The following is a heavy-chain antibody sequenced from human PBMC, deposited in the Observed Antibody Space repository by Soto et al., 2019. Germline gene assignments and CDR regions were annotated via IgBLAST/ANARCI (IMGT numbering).Heavy chain of an antibody. D-gene: IGHD6-6*01. V-gene: IGHV3-7*03. CDR1: GFTFSSYW. CDR3: ARVGYSSSYYYYYYMDV. J-gene: IGHJ6*03. CDR2: IKQDGSEK. Sequence: GGSLRLSCAASGFTFSSYWMSWVRQAPGKGLEWVANIKQDGSEKYYVDSVKGRFTISRDNAKNSLYLQMNSLRAEDTAVYYCARVGYSSSYYYYYYMDVWGKGTTVTVSS.